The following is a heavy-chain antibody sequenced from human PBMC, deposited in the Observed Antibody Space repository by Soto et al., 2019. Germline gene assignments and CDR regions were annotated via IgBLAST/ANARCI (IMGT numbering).Heavy chain of an antibody. D-gene: IGHD3-10*01. CDR1: GFTFSTYW. V-gene: IGHV3-74*01. CDR2: INSDGSST. J-gene: IGHJ6*02. CDR3: ARDRWGGGRDMDV. Sequence: EVQLVESGGGLVQPGGSLRLSCAASGFTFSTYWIHWVRQAPGKGLLWVSRINSDGSSTNYADSVKGRFTISRDNAKNTLFLQMNSLRAEDTAVYYCARDRWGGGRDMDVWGQGTTVTVSS.